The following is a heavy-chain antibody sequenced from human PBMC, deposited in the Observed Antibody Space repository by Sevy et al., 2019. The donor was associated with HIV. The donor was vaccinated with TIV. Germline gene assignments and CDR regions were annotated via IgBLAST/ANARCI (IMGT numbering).Heavy chain of an antibody. CDR2: INVGNDNA. V-gene: IGHV1-3*01. Sequence: ASVKVSCKAFGYTFSTYAMHWVRQAPGQRLEWMGWINVGNDNAKYSQKFQGRVTITRDTSASTAYMELSSLRSEDTAVYYCARVSYYFSGYYAFDIWGQGTMVTVSS. J-gene: IGHJ3*02. CDR1: GYTFSTYA. CDR3: ARVSYYFSGYYAFDI. D-gene: IGHD3-22*01.